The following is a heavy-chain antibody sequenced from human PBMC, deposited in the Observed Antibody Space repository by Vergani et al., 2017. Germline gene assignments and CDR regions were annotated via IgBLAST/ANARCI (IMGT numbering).Heavy chain of an antibody. CDR2: IHPADSDT. CDR1: WYSFTNYW. V-gene: IGHV5-51*01. D-gene: IGHD3-22*01. Sequence: EVQLVQSGAEVKKPGESLKISCQISWYSFTNYWIGWVRQRPGKGLEWMGIIHPADSDTRYSPSFQGQVTISVDKSISTAYLQRSSLRASDSAMYYCARLYGRDSSGSKYFDYWGQGTLVTVSS. CDR3: ARLYGRDSSGSKYFDY. J-gene: IGHJ4*02.